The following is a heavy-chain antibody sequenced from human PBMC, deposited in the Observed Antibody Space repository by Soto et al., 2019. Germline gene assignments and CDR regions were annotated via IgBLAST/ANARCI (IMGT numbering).Heavy chain of an antibody. CDR3: AKDSPVTTWPFDY. Sequence: QVQLVESGGGVVQPGRSLRLSCAASGFTFSSYGMHWVRQAPGKGLEWVAVISYDGSNKYYADSVKSRFTISRDNSKNTLYLQMNSLRAEDTAVYYCAKDSPVTTWPFDYWGQGTLVTVSS. V-gene: IGHV3-30*18. D-gene: IGHD4-17*01. CDR2: ISYDGSNK. J-gene: IGHJ4*02. CDR1: GFTFSSYG.